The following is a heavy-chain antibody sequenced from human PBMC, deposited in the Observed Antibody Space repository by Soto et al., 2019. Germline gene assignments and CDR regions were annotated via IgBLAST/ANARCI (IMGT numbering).Heavy chain of an antibody. CDR2: ISGSGGNT. V-gene: IGHV3-23*01. CDR3: MSGHQIRMADF. CDR1: GFTFSSYV. J-gene: IGHJ3*01. Sequence: GGSLRLSCAASGFTFSSYVMNWVRQAPGKGLEWVSGISGSGGNTYYADSVRGRFTISRDNTENSLYLQMNSLRAEDTAMYYLMSGHQIRMADFWCKGILVTVSS. D-gene: IGHD1-26*01.